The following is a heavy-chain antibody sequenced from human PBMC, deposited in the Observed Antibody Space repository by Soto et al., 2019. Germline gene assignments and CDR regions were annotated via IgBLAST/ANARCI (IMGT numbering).Heavy chain of an antibody. D-gene: IGHD6-19*01. V-gene: IGHV4-31*03. J-gene: IGHJ4*02. CDR3: ARQKQWLSPFDD. Sequence: QVQLQESGPGLVKPPQTLSLTCTVSGGSITNDDYYWNWIRQLPGKGLEWIGYIHNSGTTDYNPSLKSRVTISVDTSKSQFSLKLSSVTAADTAVYFCARQKQWLSPFDDWGQGTLVTVSS. CDR1: GGSITNDDYY. CDR2: IHNSGTT.